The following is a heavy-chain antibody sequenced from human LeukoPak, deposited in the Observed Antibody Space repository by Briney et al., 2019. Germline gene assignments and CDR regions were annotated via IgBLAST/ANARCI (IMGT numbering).Heavy chain of an antibody. D-gene: IGHD1-26*01. J-gene: IGHJ6*02. Sequence: PSETLSLTCAVYGGSFSGYYWSWIRQPPGKGLEWIGEINHSGSTNYNPSLKSRVTISVDTSKNQFSLKLSSVTVADTAVYYCAREGSPYYYGMDVWGQGTTVTVSS. CDR2: INHSGST. CDR3: AREGSPYYYGMDV. V-gene: IGHV4-34*01. CDR1: GGSFSGYY.